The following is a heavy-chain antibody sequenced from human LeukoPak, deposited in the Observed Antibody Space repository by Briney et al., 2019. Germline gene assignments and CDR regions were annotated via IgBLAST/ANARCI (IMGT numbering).Heavy chain of an antibody. CDR1: GFTSSSYA. CDR3: ARGDSTVTPLYYVDY. J-gene: IGHJ4*02. CDR2: ISGSGGST. V-gene: IGHV3-23*01. Sequence: GGSLRLSCAASGFTSSSYAMSWVRQPPGKGLEWVSAISGSGGSTYHEDSLKGQCTISRDDSKNALYLEMNSLRAEDTAVYYCARGDSTVTPLYYVDYGGQGTLVTVSS. D-gene: IGHD4-17*01.